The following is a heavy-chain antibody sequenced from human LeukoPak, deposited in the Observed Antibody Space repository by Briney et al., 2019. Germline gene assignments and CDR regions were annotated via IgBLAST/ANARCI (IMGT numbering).Heavy chain of an antibody. J-gene: IGHJ4*02. CDR2: INWNGGST. CDR1: GFTFDDYG. V-gene: IGHV3-20*04. Sequence: GGSLRLTCAASGFTFDDYGMSWVRQAPGKGLEWVSGINWNGGSTGYADSVKGRFTISRDNAKNSLYLQMNSLRAEDTALYYCARDSDQLYYFDYWGQGTLVTVSS. D-gene: IGHD2-2*01. CDR3: ARDSDQLYYFDY.